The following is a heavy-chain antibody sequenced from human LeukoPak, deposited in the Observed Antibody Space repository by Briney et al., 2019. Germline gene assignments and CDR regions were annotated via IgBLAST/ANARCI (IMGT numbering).Heavy chain of an antibody. V-gene: IGHV3-30*18. CDR3: AKDTDYDILTGSINY. CDR1: GFTFSSYG. CDR2: ISYDGSNK. D-gene: IGHD3-9*01. J-gene: IGHJ4*02. Sequence: GGSLRLSCAASGFTFSSYGMHWVRQAPGKGLEWVAVISYDGSNKYYADSAKGRFTISRDNSKNTLYLQMNSLRAEDTAVYYCAKDTDYDILTGSINYWGQGTLVTVSS.